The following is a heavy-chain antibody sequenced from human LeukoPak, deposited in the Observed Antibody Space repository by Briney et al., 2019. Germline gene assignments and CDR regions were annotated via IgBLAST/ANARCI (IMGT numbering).Heavy chain of an antibody. D-gene: IGHD6-6*01. V-gene: IGHV3-43*01. CDR1: GFTFDDYT. Sequence: GGSLRLSCAASGFTFDDYTMHWVRQAPGKGLEWVALISWDGGSTHYADSVKGRFTISKDNRKISLYLQMKSLRTEDTALYYCAKGDRIVARDAFDIWGQGTMVTVSS. CDR3: AKGDRIVARDAFDI. CDR2: ISWDGGST. J-gene: IGHJ3*02.